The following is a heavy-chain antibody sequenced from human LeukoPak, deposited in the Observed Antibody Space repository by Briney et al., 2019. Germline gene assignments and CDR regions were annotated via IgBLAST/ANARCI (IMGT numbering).Heavy chain of an antibody. CDR3: ARAPSGWSDYWYFDL. V-gene: IGHV3-53*01. CDR2: IYSGGVT. J-gene: IGHJ2*01. CDR1: GFTFSSYA. Sequence: GGSLRLSCAASGFTFSSYAMSWVRQAPGKGLEWVSLIYSGGVTYYADSVKGRFIISRDNSKNTLFLQMNSLRAEDTAVYYCARAPSGWSDYWYFDLWGRGTLVTVSS. D-gene: IGHD6-19*01.